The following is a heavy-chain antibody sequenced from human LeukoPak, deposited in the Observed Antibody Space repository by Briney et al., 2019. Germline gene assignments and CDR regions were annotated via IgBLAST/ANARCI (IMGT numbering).Heavy chain of an antibody. CDR3: ARRGIAAAGHFDY. Sequence: SETLSLTCAVSGYSISGGYYWGWIRQPPGKGLEWIGSIYHSGSTYYNPSLKSRVTISVDTSKNQFFLKLSSVTAADTAVYYCARRGIAAAGHFDYWGQGTLVTVSS. CDR2: IYHSGST. V-gene: IGHV4-38-2*01. D-gene: IGHD6-25*01. J-gene: IGHJ4*02. CDR1: GYSISGGYY.